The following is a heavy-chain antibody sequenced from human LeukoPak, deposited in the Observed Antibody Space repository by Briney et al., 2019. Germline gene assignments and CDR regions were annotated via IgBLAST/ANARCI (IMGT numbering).Heavy chain of an antibody. J-gene: IGHJ3*01. V-gene: IGHV4-39*01. CDR1: GGISSSYY. CDR3: ARIPYYYDSTVTRWAFDV. Sequence: PSETLSLTCIVSGGISSSYYWGWVRQPPGKGLEWVASIYYTGATYYNPSLKSRLTISVDTSKSQFSLGLSSVTAADTAVYYCARIPYYYDSTVTRWAFDVWDQGTMVTVSS. D-gene: IGHD3-22*01. CDR2: IYYTGAT.